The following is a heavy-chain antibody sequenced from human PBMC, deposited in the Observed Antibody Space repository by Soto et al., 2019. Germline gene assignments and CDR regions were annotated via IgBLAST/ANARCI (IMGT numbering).Heavy chain of an antibody. Sequence: GESLKISCKGSGYTFTDYWIGWVRQLPGKGLEWMGIIYPSDSDTRYSPSFQGHVTITVDKSTNTAYLQWNTLRASDTAVYYCAKRSGGFSEFDYWGQGAQVTVSS. CDR1: GYTFTDYW. J-gene: IGHJ4*02. V-gene: IGHV5-51*01. D-gene: IGHD5-12*01. CDR3: AKRSGGFSEFDY. CDR2: IYPSDSDT.